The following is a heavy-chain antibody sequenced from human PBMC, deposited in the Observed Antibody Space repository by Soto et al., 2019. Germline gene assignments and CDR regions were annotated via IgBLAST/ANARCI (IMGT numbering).Heavy chain of an antibody. V-gene: IGHV4-61*05. J-gene: IGHJ4*02. CDR2: IYYSGST. CDR1: GDSISSSNYY. CDR3: ARHHDY. Sequence: SETLSLTCTVSGDSISSSNYYWSWIRQPPGKGLEWIGYIYYSGSTNYNPSLKSRVTISVDTSKNQFSLKLSSVTAADTAVYYCARHHDYWGQGTLVTVSS.